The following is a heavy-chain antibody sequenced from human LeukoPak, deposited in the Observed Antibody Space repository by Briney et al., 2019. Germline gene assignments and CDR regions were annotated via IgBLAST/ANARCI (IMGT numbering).Heavy chain of an antibody. CDR1: GFTYSSYA. Sequence: GGSLRLSCAASGFTYSSYAMSWVRQAPGKGLGWVSAISGSGGSTYYADSVKGRFTISRDNSKNTLYLQMNSLRAEDTAVYYCAKDRYYYGSGSYHSSNWFDPWGQGTLVTVSS. CDR3: AKDRYYYGSGSYHSSNWFDP. V-gene: IGHV3-23*01. CDR2: ISGSGGST. J-gene: IGHJ5*02. D-gene: IGHD3-10*01.